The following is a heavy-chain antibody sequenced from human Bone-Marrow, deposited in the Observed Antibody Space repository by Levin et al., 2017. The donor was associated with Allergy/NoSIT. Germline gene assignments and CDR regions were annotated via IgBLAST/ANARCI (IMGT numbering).Heavy chain of an antibody. J-gene: IGHJ4*02. CDR2: IYYSGST. V-gene: IGHV4-39*01. CDR3: AVRGDIVATIR. Sequence: SQTLSLTCTVSGGSISSSSYYWGWIRQPPGKGLEWIGSIYYSGSTYYNPSLKSRVTISVDTSKNQFSLKLSSVTAADTAVYYCAVRGDIVATIRWGQGTLVTVSS. D-gene: IGHD5-12*01. CDR1: GGSISSSSYY.